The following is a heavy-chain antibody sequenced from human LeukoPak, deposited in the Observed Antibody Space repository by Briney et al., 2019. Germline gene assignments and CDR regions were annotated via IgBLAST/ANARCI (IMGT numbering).Heavy chain of an antibody. CDR2: INPNSGAT. Sequence: ASVKVSCKASVYTFTGNYLHWVRQAPGQGLEWMGWINPNSGATNCAQKFQDRVTMTRDTSISTAYMELSRLQSDDTAVYYCARFGISGYDYWGQGTLATVSS. J-gene: IGHJ4*02. CDR3: ARFGISGYDY. CDR1: VYTFTGNY. D-gene: IGHD3-22*01. V-gene: IGHV1-2*02.